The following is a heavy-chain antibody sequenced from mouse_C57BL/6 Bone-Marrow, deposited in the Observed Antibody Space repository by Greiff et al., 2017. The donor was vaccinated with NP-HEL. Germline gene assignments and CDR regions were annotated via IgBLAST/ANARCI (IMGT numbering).Heavy chain of an antibody. CDR2: IYPGDGDT. CDR3: ASGAY. V-gene: IGHV1-80*01. J-gene: IGHJ3*01. CDR1: GYAFSSYW. Sequence: QVQLQQSGAELVKPGASVKISCKASGYAFSSYWMTWVKQRPGKGLEWIGQIYPGDGDTNYNGKFTDKASLTAAKSSSTAYKQLSGRTSENAAVYCCASGAYWGQGTLVTVSA.